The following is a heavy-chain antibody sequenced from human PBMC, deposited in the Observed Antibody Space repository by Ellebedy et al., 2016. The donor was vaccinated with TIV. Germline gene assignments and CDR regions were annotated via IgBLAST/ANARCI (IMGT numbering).Heavy chain of an antibody. CDR3: SRGWSTPDS. CDR1: GFTFSNYN. J-gene: IGHJ4*02. D-gene: IGHD2-15*01. CDR2: IRSTGSDK. V-gene: IGHV3-21*06. Sequence: GESLKISCVASGFTFSNYNMNWVPQSPGKGLEWVSSIRSTGSDKYYAESVKGRFTISRDNAQDTLFLQMNSLRAEDTAVYFCSRGWSTPDSWGQGTQVIVSS.